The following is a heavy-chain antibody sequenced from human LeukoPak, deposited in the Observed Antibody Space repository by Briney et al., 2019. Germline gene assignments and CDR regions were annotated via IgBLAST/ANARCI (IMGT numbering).Heavy chain of an antibody. J-gene: IGHJ4*02. CDR3: ARGGYLSYYFDY. CDR2: IYRDGST. V-gene: IGHV4-4*02. CDR1: GVSIRGDYW. D-gene: IGHD2-15*01. Sequence: TLSLTCAVSGVSIRGDYWWSWVRQPPRKRLEWIGEIYRDGSTNYNPSLRSRVTMSIDKSNNHFSLKLISVTAADTAIYYCARGGYLSYYFDYWGRGSLVTVSS.